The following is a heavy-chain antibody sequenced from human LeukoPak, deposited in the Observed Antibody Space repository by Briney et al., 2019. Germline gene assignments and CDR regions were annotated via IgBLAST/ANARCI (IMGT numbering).Heavy chain of an antibody. CDR2: IYHSGAT. CDR1: GGSISSSNW. CDR3: ARDGVAGHFDY. D-gene: IGHD3-3*01. Sequence: PSGTLSLTCAVSGGSISSSNWWSWVRQPRGKGLEWIGEIYHSGATNYDPSLKSRVTISVDKSKNQFSLKLRSVTAADTAVYYCARDGVAGHFDYWGQGTLVTVSS. V-gene: IGHV4-4*02. J-gene: IGHJ4*02.